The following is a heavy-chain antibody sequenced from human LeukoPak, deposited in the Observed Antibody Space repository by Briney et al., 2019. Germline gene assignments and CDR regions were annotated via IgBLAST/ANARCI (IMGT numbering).Heavy chain of an antibody. V-gene: IGHV3-30*04. D-gene: IGHD3-16*01. CDR1: GFTFSSYA. CDR2: ISYDGSNK. J-gene: IGHJ5*02. CDR3: ARGGQGFDP. Sequence: PGGSLRLSCAASGFTFSSYAMHWVRQAPGKGLEWVAVISYDGSNKYYADSVKGRFTISRDNSKNTLYLQMNSLRAEDTAVYYCARGGQGFDPWGQGTLVTVSS.